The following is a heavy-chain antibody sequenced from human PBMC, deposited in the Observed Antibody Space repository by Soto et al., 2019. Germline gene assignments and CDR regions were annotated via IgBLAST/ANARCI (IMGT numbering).Heavy chain of an antibody. CDR2: ISYDGSNK. V-gene: IGHV3-30-3*01. CDR1: GFTFSSYA. CDR3: AEGDYYDY. J-gene: IGHJ4*02. Sequence: GGSLRLSCAASGFTFSSYAMHWVRQAPGKGLEWVAVISYDGSNKYYADSVKGRFTISRDNSKNTLYLQMNSLRAEDTAVYYCAEGDYYDYWGQGTLVTVSS.